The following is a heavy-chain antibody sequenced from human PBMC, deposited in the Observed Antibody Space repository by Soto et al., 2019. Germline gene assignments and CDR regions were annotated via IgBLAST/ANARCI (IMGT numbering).Heavy chain of an antibody. CDR2: IYYSGRT. V-gene: IGHV4-39*01. CDR1: GESISSSSYY. CDR3: ARQRTTVVTQAYFDH. Sequence: PSETLSLTCIVSGESISSSSYYWGWIRQPPGKGLEWIGSIYYSGRTSYKPSFKSRVTISIDTSKNQFSLKLSSVTATDTAVYYCARQRTTVVTQAYFDHWGQGALVTVS. J-gene: IGHJ4*02. D-gene: IGHD2-21*02.